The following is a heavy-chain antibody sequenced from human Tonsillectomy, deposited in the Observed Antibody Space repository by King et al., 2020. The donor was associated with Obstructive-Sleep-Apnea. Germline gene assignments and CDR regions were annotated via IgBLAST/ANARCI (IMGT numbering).Heavy chain of an antibody. CDR1: GGSINSYY. D-gene: IGHD5-24*01. J-gene: IGHJ4*02. Sequence: VQLQESGPGLVKPSETLSLTCTVSGGSINSYYWSWIRQTPGKGLEWIGYISYSGSTNYNPSLKSRVTISVDTSKNQFSLKLSSVTAADTAVYYSARDRVGRDGYNRFDYWGQGTLVTVSS. CDR3: ARDRVGRDGYNRFDY. CDR2: ISYSGST. V-gene: IGHV4-59*01.